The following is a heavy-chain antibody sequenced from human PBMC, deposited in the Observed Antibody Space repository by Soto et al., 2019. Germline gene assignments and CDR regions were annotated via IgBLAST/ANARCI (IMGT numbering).Heavy chain of an antibody. V-gene: IGHV4-39*01. CDR2: VYFSGTT. J-gene: IGHJ4*02. CDR3: ARHGSY. Sequence: PSETLSLTCTVSGVSITTTSYYWGWIRQPPGKGLEWIGSVYFSGTTYYNPSLKSRVTISVDTSKNHFSLRLSSVTAADTAIYYCARHGSYWDQGTLVTVSS. CDR1: GVSITTTSYY.